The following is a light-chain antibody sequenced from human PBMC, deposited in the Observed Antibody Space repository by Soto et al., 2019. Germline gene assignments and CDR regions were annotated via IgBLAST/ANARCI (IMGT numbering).Light chain of an antibody. V-gene: IGKV3-15*01. CDR1: QSISRS. CDR2: DAS. Sequence: EIVLTQSPAILSVSPGERATLSCRVSQSISRSLAWYQQKPGQAPRLLISDASTRATGIPARFSGSGSGTEFTLTISSLQSEDFALYYCHQYNSWPPGTFGQGTKVDI. J-gene: IGKJ2*01. CDR3: HQYNSWPPGT.